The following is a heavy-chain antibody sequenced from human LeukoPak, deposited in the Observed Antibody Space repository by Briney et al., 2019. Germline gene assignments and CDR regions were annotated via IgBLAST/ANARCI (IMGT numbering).Heavy chain of an antibody. J-gene: IGHJ3*02. CDR1: GGSISGYF. CDR3: ARPTGNTAMAFDI. D-gene: IGHD5-18*01. V-gene: IGHV4-59*08. CDR2: IYYSGST. Sequence: SETLSLTCTVSGGSISGYFWSWIRQPPGKGLEWIGYIYYSGSTNYNPSLKSRVTISVDTSKNQFSLKLSSVTAADTAVYYCARPTGNTAMAFDIWGQGTMVTVSS.